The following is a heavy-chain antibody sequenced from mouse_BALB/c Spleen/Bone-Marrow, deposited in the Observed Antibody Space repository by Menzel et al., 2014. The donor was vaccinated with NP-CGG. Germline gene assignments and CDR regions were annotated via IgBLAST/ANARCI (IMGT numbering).Heavy chain of an antibody. CDR2: IYPGDGET. J-gene: IGHJ2*01. Sequence: VQLPQSGASFVSPLSSCKISCKASGYPFSSYWMSWVKQRPGQGLEWIGQIYPGDGETNYNGKFTGNATLTADKSSSTAYMQLISLTSEDSAVYFCARKYGDYWGQGTTLTVSS. D-gene: IGHD2-10*02. CDR3: ARKYGDY. CDR1: GYPFSSYW. V-gene: IGHV1-80*01.